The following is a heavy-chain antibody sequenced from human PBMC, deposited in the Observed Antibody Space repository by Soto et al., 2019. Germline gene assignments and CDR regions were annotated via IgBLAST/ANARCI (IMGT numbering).Heavy chain of an antibody. CDR3: TAGKLYPALDFDY. D-gene: IGHD2-8*01. Sequence: GGSLRLSSTASGFTFGDYAMSWVRQAPGKGLEWVGFIRSKAYGGTTEYAASVKGRFTISRDDPKSIAYLQMDSLKTEDTAVYYCTAGKLYPALDFDYWGQGTLVTVSS. V-gene: IGHV3-49*04. CDR1: GFTFGDYA. J-gene: IGHJ4*02. CDR2: IRSKAYGGTT.